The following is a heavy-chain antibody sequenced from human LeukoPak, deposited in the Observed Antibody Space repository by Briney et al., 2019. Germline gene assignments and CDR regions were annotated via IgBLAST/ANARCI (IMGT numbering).Heavy chain of an antibody. J-gene: IGHJ4*02. Sequence: SETLSLTCAVSGGSISSGGYPWSWIRQPPGKGLEWIGYIYHSGSTYYNPSLKSRVTISVDRSKNQFSLKLSSVTAADTAVYYCARGIGLGELSWGQGTLVTVSS. CDR2: IYHSGST. CDR1: GGSISSGGYP. CDR3: ARGIGLGELS. D-gene: IGHD3-16*02. V-gene: IGHV4-30-2*01.